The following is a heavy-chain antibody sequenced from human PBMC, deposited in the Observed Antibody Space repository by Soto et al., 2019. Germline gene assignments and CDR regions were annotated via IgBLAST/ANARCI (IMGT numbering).Heavy chain of an antibody. CDR1: GFTFSRYG. D-gene: IGHD6-13*01. CDR3: AKDVGNSWSYYFDF. Sequence: QVQLVESGGGVVQPGTSLRLSCATSGFTFSRYGMYWVRQAPGKGLEWVAVIWYEGANEYYADSVKGRFTISRDHSKNTLYLQMNSLRAEDTAIYYCAKDVGNSWSYYFDFWGQGTLVTVSS. V-gene: IGHV3-33*06. CDR2: IWYEGANE. J-gene: IGHJ4*02.